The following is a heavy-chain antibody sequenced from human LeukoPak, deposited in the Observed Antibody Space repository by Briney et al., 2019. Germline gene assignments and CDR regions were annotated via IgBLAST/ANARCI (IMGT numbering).Heavy chain of an antibody. CDR3: ALLDDYSDF. Sequence: SETLSLTCTVSGGSISSSSYYWGWIRQPPGKGLEWLGSIYYSGSTYYNPSLKSRVTISVDTSNNQFPLKLSSATVADTAVYYCALLDDYSDFWGQGTLVTVSS. CDR2: IYYSGST. V-gene: IGHV4-39*01. J-gene: IGHJ4*02. D-gene: IGHD2-21*01. CDR1: GGSISSSSYY.